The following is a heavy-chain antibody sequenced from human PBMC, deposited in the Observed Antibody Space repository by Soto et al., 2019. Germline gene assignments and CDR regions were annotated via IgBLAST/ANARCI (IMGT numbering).Heavy chain of an antibody. J-gene: IGHJ5*02. CDR3: ARELVRGVIKSYWFDP. CDR2: TIPILGIA. CDR1: GGTFSSYT. Sequence: ASVKVSCKASGGTFSSYTISWVRQAPGQGLEWMGRTIPILGIANYAQKFQGRVTITADKSTSTAYMELSSLRSEDTAVYYCARELVRGVIKSYWFDPWREGPLVSVSS. V-gene: IGHV1-69*04. D-gene: IGHD3-10*01.